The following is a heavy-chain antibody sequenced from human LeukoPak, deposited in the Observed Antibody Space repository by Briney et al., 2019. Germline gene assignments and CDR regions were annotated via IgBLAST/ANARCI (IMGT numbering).Heavy chain of an antibody. CDR2: IYPGDSDT. Sequence: GESLKISCKGSGYSFTSYWIGWVRQMPGKGLEWMGIIYPGDSDTRYSPSFQGQVTISADKSISTAYLQWSSLKASDTAMYYCARQGGYGDQGYYYYGMDVWGQGTTVTVSS. CDR3: ARQGGYGDQGYYYYGMDV. D-gene: IGHD4-17*01. CDR1: GYSFTSYW. J-gene: IGHJ6*02. V-gene: IGHV5-51*01.